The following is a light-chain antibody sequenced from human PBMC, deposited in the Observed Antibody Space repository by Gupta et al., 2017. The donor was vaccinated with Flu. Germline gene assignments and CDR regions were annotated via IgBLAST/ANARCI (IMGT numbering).Light chain of an antibody. J-gene: IGLJ3*02. Sequence: SYALTQPPSVSVAPGKTATITCGGNHIGSKTVHWYQQKPGPAPQLVVYDDSARPSGIPERLSGSNSGTTATLTINRLEAEDEADYYCAVWDYSTDHQMFGGGTKLTVL. CDR1: HIGSKT. CDR3: AVWDYSTDHQM. CDR2: DDS. V-gene: IGLV3-21*03.